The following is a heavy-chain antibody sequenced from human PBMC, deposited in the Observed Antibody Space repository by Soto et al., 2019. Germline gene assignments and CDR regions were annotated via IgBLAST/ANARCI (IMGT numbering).Heavy chain of an antibody. V-gene: IGHV1-69*01. J-gene: IGHJ5*02. D-gene: IGHD6-19*01. CDR3: ARVSGRGWYNWFDP. Sequence: YAQKFRGRVTITADEPTSTVYMELRSLRSEDTAVYYCARVSGRGWYNWFDPWGQGTPVTVSS.